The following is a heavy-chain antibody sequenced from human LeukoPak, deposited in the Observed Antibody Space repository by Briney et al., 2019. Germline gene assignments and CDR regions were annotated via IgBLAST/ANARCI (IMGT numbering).Heavy chain of an antibody. V-gene: IGHV3-30-3*01. CDR3: ARDPELDAFDI. CDR1: GFTFSSYA. D-gene: IGHD1-7*01. Sequence: GGSLRLSCAASGFTFSSYAMHWVRQAPGKGLEWVAVISYDGSNKYYADSVKGRFTISRDNSKNTLYLQMNSLRAEDTAVYYCARDPELDAFDIWGQGTMVTVS. J-gene: IGHJ3*02. CDR2: ISYDGSNK.